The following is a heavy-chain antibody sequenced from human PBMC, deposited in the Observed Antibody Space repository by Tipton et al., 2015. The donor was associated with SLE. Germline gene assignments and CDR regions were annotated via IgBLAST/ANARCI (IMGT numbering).Heavy chain of an antibody. CDR1: GGSIGSSSYY. D-gene: IGHD2-2*02. V-gene: IGHV4-39*07. J-gene: IGHJ1*01. Sequence: LRLSCTVSGGSIGSSSYYWGWIRQPPGKGLEWIGTTHYSGSTFYNPSLKSRVTISVDMSKNQFSVKLTSVTAADTAVYYCARGFLYDGFQVWGQGTLVTVSS. CDR2: THYSGST. CDR3: ARGFLYDGFQV.